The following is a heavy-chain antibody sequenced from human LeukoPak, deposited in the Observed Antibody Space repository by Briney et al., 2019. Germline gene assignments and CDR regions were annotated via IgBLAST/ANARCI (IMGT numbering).Heavy chain of an antibody. J-gene: IGHJ5*02. D-gene: IGHD2-8*01. CDR1: GYPISSGYY. CDR2: MYHSGSG. V-gene: IGHV4-38-2*02. CDR3: ARVILYRRGDNWFDP. Sequence: SETLSLTCTVSGYPISSGYYWGWIRQPPGKGLEWIGSMYHSGSGYYNPSLKSRVTISVDTSKNQFSLKLSSVTAADTAVYYCARVILYRRGDNWFDPWGQGTLVTVSS.